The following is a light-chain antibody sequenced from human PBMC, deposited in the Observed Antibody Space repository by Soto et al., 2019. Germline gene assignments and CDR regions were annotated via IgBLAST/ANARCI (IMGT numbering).Light chain of an antibody. CDR1: QDISNY. CDR3: HQYDNLPFS. J-gene: IGKJ4*01. CDR2: DAS. Sequence: DIQMSQSPSSLSASVGDRVTITCQASQDISNYLNWYQHKPGKPPQLLIYDASNLETGVPSRFSGSKSGTAFTFTISSLQPEDIATYYCHQYDNLPFSFGGGTKVEIK. V-gene: IGKV1-33*01.